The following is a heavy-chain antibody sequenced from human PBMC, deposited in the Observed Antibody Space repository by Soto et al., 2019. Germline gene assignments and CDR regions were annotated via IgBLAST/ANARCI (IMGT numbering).Heavy chain of an antibody. V-gene: IGHV3-11*06. Sequence: QAQLVESGGDLVKPGWSLRLSCVAYGFTFSDHHMTWIRHAPGKGLEWVTHTSGSSTNTNYAASVKGRFTISRDNAMNSVYLQRNSLRAEDTAVYYCASEIFTGSGAAFAVWGPGTRVTVSS. D-gene: IGHD1-26*01. J-gene: IGHJ3*01. CDR2: TSGSSTNT. CDR3: ASEIFTGSGAAFAV. CDR1: GFTFSDHH.